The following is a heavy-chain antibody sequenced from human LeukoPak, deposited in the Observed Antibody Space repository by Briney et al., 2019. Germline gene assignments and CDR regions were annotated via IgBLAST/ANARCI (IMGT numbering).Heavy chain of an antibody. J-gene: IGHJ4*02. CDR2: IYYTGST. Sequence: SETLSLTCTVSGGPLTRSLSYWGWIRRPPGKGLEWIGNIYYTGSTDYSPSFESRAAMSVDTSKNQFSLQLRSVTAEDTAVYYCARLNSGYEDYYFDDWGQGTLVTVSS. D-gene: IGHD5-12*01. CDR3: ARLNSGYEDYYFDD. V-gene: IGHV4-39*01. CDR1: GGPLTRSLSY.